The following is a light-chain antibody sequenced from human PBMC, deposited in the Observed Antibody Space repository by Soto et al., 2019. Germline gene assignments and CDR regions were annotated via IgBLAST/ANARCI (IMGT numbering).Light chain of an antibody. CDR1: RSLLHSDGNTY. CDR2: QIS. CDR3: MQSLQLRT. V-gene: IGKV2-24*01. J-gene: IGKJ1*01. Sequence: DIVWTQTPLSSPVTLGQPASFSCRSRRSLLHSDGNTYLSWLHQRPGQPPRLLIYQISKRLSGVPDRFSGSGAGTSFTLKISRLAAQDVGIDFCMQSLQLRTFGQGTKVDIK.